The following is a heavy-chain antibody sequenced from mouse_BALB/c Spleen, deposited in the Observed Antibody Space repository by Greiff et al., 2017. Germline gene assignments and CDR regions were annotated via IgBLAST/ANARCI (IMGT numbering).Heavy chain of an antibody. D-gene: IGHD2-4*01. J-gene: IGHJ3*01. Sequence: EVQGVESGTVLARPGASVKMSCKASGYTFTSYWMHWVKQRPGQGLEWIGAIYPGNSDTSYNQKFKGKAKLTAVTSTSTAYMELSSLTNEDSAVYYCTRKDYDGWFAYWGQGTLVTVSA. CDR3: TRKDYDGWFAY. CDR1: GYTFTSYW. CDR2: IYPGNSDT. V-gene: IGHV1-5*01.